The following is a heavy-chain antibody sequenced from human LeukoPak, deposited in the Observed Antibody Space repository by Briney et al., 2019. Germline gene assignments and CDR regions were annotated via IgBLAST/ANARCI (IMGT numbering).Heavy chain of an antibody. CDR1: GFTFSSYA. Sequence: GGSLRLSCAASGFTFSSYAMHWVRQAPDKGLEWVAVISYDGSNKYYADSVKGRFTISRDNSKNTLYLQMNSLRAEDTAVYYCARAKVVADDYYYYGMDVWGQGTTVTVSS. CDR2: ISYDGSNK. V-gene: IGHV3-30-3*01. J-gene: IGHJ6*02. D-gene: IGHD5-12*01. CDR3: ARAKVVADDYYYYGMDV.